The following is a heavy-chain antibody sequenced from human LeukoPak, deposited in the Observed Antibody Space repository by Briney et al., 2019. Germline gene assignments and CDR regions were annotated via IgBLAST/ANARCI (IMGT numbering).Heavy chain of an antibody. Sequence: GGSLRLSCAASGFTFSSYGMDWVRQAPGKGLEWLANIREDESEINYVDSVKGRFTISRDNAKNSLYLQMNSLRAEDTAVYYCATTYYYDSSGRDYWGQGTLVTVSS. J-gene: IGHJ4*02. CDR3: ATTYYYDSSGRDY. V-gene: IGHV3-7*01. CDR1: GFTFSSYG. CDR2: IREDESEI. D-gene: IGHD3-22*01.